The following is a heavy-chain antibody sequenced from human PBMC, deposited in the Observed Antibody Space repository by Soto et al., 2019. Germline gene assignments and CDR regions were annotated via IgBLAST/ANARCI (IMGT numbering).Heavy chain of an antibody. CDR2: FDPEDGET. Sequence: GASVKVSCKVSGYTLTELSMHWVRQAPGKGLEWMGGFDPEDGETIYAQKFQGRVTMTEDTSTDTAYMELSSLRSEDTAVYYCATDRLGYDSSGYYPHWGQGTLVTAPQ. CDR1: GYTLTELS. D-gene: IGHD3-22*01. V-gene: IGHV1-24*01. J-gene: IGHJ4*02. CDR3: ATDRLGYDSSGYYPH.